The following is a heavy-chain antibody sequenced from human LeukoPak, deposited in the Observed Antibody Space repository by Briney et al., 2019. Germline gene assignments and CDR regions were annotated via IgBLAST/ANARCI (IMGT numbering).Heavy chain of an antibody. J-gene: IGHJ4*02. V-gene: IGHV3-48*03. CDR2: ITSSSRTI. CDR1: GFTFSIYE. CDR3: ARYFDY. Sequence: GGSLRLSCAASGFTFSIYEMIWVRQAPGKGLEWVSYITSSSRTIYYADSVKGRFTTSRDNAKNSLFLQMNSLRADDTAVYYCARYFDYWGQGTLVTVSS.